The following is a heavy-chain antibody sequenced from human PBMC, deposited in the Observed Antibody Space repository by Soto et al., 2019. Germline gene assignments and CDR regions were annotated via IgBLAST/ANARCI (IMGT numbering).Heavy chain of an antibody. V-gene: IGHV4-34*01. CDR2: INHSGST. J-gene: IGHJ4*02. CDR1: GGSFSGYY. CDR3: ARGKEDGGLQYYFDY. D-gene: IGHD4-4*01. Sequence: QVQLQQWGAGLLKPSETLSLTCAVYGGSFSGYYWSWIRQPPGKGLEWIGEINHSGSTNYNPSLKSRVTISVDTSKNQFSLKLSSVTAADTAVYYCARGKEDGGLQYYFDYWGQGTLVTVSS.